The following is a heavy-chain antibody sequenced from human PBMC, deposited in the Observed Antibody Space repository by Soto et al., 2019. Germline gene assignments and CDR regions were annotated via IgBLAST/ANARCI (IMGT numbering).Heavy chain of an antibody. V-gene: IGHV3-7*01. Sequence: GGSLRLSCAASGFTFSSYRMSWVRQAPGKGLEWVANIKQDGSEKYYVASVKGRFTISRDNAKNSLYLQMSSLRAEDTAVYYCARGFLPAAKDTVFPWGQGTLVTVSS. CDR1: GFTFSSYR. CDR2: IKQDGSEK. CDR3: ARGFLPAAKDTVFP. J-gene: IGHJ5*02. D-gene: IGHD2-2*01.